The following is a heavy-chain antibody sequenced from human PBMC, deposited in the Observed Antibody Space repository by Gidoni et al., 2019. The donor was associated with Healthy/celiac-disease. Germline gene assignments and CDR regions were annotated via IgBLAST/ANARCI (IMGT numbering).Heavy chain of an antibody. CDR1: GYTLTELS. Sequence: QVQLVQSGAEVKKPGASVKVSCKVSGYTLTELSMHWVRQAPGKGLEWMGGFDPEDGETIYAQKFQGRVTMTEDTSTDTAYMELSSLRSEDTAVYYCATRPYDYDSSGYVFDYWGQGTLVTVSS. D-gene: IGHD3-22*01. J-gene: IGHJ4*02. V-gene: IGHV1-24*01. CDR3: ATRPYDYDSSGYVFDY. CDR2: FDPEDGET.